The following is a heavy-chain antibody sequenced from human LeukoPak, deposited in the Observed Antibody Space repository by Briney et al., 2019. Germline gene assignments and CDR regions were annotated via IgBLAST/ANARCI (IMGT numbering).Heavy chain of an antibody. CDR1: GGSISSYY. D-gene: IGHD3-22*01. Sequence: PSETLSLTCTVSGGSISSYYWSWLRQPPGKGLEWIGYIYYSGSTNYNPSLKSRVTISVDTSKNQFSLKLNSVTAADTAVYYCARDSSVGYDSSGYYDYWGQGTLVTVSS. J-gene: IGHJ4*02. CDR2: IYYSGST. CDR3: ARDSSVGYDSSGYYDY. V-gene: IGHV4-59*01.